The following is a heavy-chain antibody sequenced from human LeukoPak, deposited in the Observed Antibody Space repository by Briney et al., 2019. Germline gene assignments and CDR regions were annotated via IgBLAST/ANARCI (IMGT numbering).Heavy chain of an antibody. V-gene: IGHV3-30*02. Sequence: PGGSLRLSCAASGFTFRNHGMHWVRQAPGKGLEWVAYVRYDGNSKYYADSVQGRFTISRENSKNTVYLQMNSLRAEDTAVYYCAKDLNIEVAGRFDYWGQGTRVTVSS. CDR1: GFTFRNHG. CDR3: AKDLNIEVAGRFDY. CDR2: VRYDGNSK. J-gene: IGHJ4*02. D-gene: IGHD6-13*01.